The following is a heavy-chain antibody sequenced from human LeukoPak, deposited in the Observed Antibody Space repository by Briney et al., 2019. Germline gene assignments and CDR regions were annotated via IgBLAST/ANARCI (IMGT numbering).Heavy chain of an antibody. Sequence: GGSLRLSCAASGFTFSSYSMNWVRQAPGKGLEWVSSVSPSRSHTYYADSVKGRFTISRDNAKNSLYLQMNSLRAEDTAVYYGARTMAGAGTGKPIGYWGQGTLVTVSS. CDR1: GFTFSSYS. CDR3: ARTMAGAGTGKPIGY. V-gene: IGHV3-21*01. D-gene: IGHD3-10*01. J-gene: IGHJ4*02. CDR2: VSPSRSHT.